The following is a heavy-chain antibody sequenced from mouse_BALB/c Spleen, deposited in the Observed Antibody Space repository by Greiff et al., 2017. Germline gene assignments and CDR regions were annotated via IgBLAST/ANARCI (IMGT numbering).Heavy chain of an antibody. CDR3: AAMITTGFAY. Sequence: DVKLQESGAELVRPGALVKLSCKASGFNIKDYYMHWVKQRPEQGLEWIGWIDPENGNTIYDPKFQGKASITADTSSNTAYLQLSSLTSEDTAVYYCAAMITTGFAYWGQGTLVTVSA. CDR1: GFNIKDYY. V-gene: IGHV14-1*02. CDR2: IDPENGNT. J-gene: IGHJ3*01. D-gene: IGHD2-4*01.